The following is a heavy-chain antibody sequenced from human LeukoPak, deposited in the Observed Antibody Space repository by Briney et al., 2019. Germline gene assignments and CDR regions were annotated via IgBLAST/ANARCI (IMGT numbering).Heavy chain of an antibody. V-gene: IGHV3-33*08. CDR1: GFTFSSYG. D-gene: IGHD1-14*01. J-gene: IGHJ3*02. CDR3: ARDEPDMGGAFDI. CDR2: IWYDGSNK. Sequence: GGSLRLSCAASGFTFSSYGMHWVRQAPGKGLEWVAVIWYDGSNKYYADSVKGRFTISRDNSKNTLYLQMNSLRAEDTAVYYCARDEPDMGGAFDIWGQGTMVTVSS.